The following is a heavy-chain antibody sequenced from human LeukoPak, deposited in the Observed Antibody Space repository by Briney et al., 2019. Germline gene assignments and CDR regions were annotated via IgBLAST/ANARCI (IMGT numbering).Heavy chain of an antibody. Sequence: ASVKVSCKASGYIFSNYDFNWVRQATGQGLEWMGWMNPNSGDTDYAEKFQGRVTMTRNTSITTAYMELSGLRSEDTAVYYCVRQDDNSGYSFDYWGQGTLVTVSS. J-gene: IGHJ4*02. CDR3: VRQDDNSGYSFDY. CDR1: GYIFSNYD. V-gene: IGHV1-8*02. CDR2: MNPNSGDT. D-gene: IGHD3-22*01.